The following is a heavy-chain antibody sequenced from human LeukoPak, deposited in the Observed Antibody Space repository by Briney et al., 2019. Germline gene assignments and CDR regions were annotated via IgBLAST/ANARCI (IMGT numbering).Heavy chain of an antibody. Sequence: GGSLRLSCAASGLSFSIYFMNWVRPAPGEGLEWVSSISRTSEYIHYADSVRGRFAISRDNAKNSVYLQMNSLRAEDTAVYFCAGGGDFDYWGQGILVTVSA. D-gene: IGHD3-16*01. CDR1: GLSFSIYF. J-gene: IGHJ4*02. V-gene: IGHV3-21*01. CDR3: AGGGDFDY. CDR2: ISRTSEYI.